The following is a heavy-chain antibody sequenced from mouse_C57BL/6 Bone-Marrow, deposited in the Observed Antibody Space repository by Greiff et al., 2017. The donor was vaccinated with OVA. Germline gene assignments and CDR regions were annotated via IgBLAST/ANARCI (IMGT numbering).Heavy chain of an antibody. CDR1: GYAFTDYE. CDR3: TFRGPRMDY. Sequence: QVQLQQSGAELVRPGASVTLSCKASGYAFTDYEMHWVKQTPVHGLEWIGAIDPETGGTAYNQKFKGKAILTADKSSSTAYMELRSLTSEDSAVYYCTFRGPRMDYWGQGTSVTVSS. J-gene: IGHJ4*01. CDR2: IDPETGGT. V-gene: IGHV1-15*01. D-gene: IGHD3-1*01.